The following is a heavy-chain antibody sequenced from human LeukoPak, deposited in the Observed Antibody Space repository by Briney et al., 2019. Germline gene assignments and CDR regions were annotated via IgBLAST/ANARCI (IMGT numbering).Heavy chain of an antibody. Sequence: GESLKISCKGSGYSFPSYLIGGVRQMPVKGLEWMGIIYPGDSDTRYSPSFQGQVTISAGKSINTAYLQWSSLKASDTAIYYCARHDGDGYNSRFDLDYWGQGTLVTVSS. V-gene: IGHV5-51*01. CDR1: GYSFPSYL. D-gene: IGHD5-24*01. CDR3: ARHDGDGYNSRFDLDY. J-gene: IGHJ4*02. CDR2: IYPGDSDT.